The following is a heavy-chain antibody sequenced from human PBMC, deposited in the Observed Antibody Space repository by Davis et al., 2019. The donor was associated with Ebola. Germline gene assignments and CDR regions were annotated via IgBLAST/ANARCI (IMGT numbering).Heavy chain of an antibody. Sequence: MPSETLSLTCAVSGGSISSSNWWSWVRQPPGKGLEWIGEIYHSGSTNYNPSLKSRVTISVDTSKNQFSLKLSSVTAADTAVYYCARASIMITFGGVKIWFDPWGQGTLVTVSS. CDR1: GGSISSSNW. D-gene: IGHD3-16*01. CDR3: ARASIMITFGGVKIWFDP. J-gene: IGHJ5*02. CDR2: IYHSGST. V-gene: IGHV4-4*02.